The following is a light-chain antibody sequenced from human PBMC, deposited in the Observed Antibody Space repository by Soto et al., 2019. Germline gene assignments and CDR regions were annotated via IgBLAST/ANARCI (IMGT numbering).Light chain of an antibody. CDR1: QSVGSK. CDR2: DES. Sequence: EIVMTQSPATLSVSPGERASLSCRASQSVGSKLAWYQHKPGQAPRLLIYDESTRATGFPARFSGSGSGTEFTLTISSLQPEDFAVYYCQQYNNWPPFTFGPGTKVDIK. CDR3: QQYNNWPPFT. J-gene: IGKJ3*01. V-gene: IGKV3-15*01.